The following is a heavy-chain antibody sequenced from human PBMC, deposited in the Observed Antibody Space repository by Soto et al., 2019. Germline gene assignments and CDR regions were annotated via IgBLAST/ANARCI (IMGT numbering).Heavy chain of an antibody. D-gene: IGHD3-22*01. CDR1: GGAFSSYA. V-gene: IGHV1-69*06. Sequence: GAPVKVSCKACGGAFSSYAISWVRQAPGQGLDWMGGIIPIFGTPKYAQKFQGRVTITADKSTSTAYMELSSLTSEDTAVYYCARARDYFDSSGYLYYYYGMDVWGQGTTVTVSS. J-gene: IGHJ6*02. CDR3: ARARDYFDSSGYLYYYYGMDV. CDR2: IIPIFGTP.